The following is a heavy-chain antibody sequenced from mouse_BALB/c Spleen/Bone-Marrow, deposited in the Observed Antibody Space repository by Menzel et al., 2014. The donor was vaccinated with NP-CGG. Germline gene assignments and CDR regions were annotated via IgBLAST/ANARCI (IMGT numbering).Heavy chain of an antibody. V-gene: IGHV2-6-7*01. J-gene: IGHJ4*01. CDR2: IWGDGST. Sequence: VMLVESGPGLVAPSQSLSITCTVSGFSLTGYGVSWVRQPPGKGLEWLGLIWGDGSTDYNSALKSRLSISKDNSKSQVFLNMNSLQTDDTARYYCASNGGGAMDYWGQGTSVTVSS. CDR3: ASNGGGAMDY. CDR1: GFSLTGYG.